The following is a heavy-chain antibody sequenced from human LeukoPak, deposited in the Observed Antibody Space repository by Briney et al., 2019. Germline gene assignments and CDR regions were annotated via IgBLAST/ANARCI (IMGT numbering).Heavy chain of an antibody. D-gene: IGHD4-17*01. V-gene: IGHV1-8*02. CDR2: INPNSGNT. CDR3: ARANYGDAIDY. J-gene: IGHJ4*02. Sequence: ASVKVSCKASGYTFTGYYMHWVRQAPGQGLEWMGWINPNSGNTGYAQKFQGRVTMTRNTSISTAYMELSSLRSEDTAVYYCARANYGDAIDYWGQGTLVTVSS. CDR1: GYTFTGYY.